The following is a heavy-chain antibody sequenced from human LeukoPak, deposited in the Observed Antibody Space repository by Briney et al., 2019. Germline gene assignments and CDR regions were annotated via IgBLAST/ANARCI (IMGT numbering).Heavy chain of an antibody. V-gene: IGHV1-2*02. J-gene: IGHJ4*02. D-gene: IGHD1-1*01. Sequence: ASVTVSCKASGYTFTDYYMHLVRQAPGQGLEWMGWINPNSGDTDYAQKFQGRVTMTRDTSITTAYMELTSLRSDDTAVYYCARYDWLDYWGQGTLVTVSS. CDR1: GYTFTDYY. CDR2: INPNSGDT. CDR3: ARYDWLDY.